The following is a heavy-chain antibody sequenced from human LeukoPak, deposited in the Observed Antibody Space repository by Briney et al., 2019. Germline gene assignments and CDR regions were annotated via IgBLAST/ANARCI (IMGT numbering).Heavy chain of an antibody. V-gene: IGHV3-7*01. D-gene: IGHD3-10*01. Sequence: GGSLRLSCAASGFTLSSHWMGWVRQAPGKGLEWVANIKQDGSETYYVDSVKGRFTISRDNAKNSLYLQMNSLGAEDTAVYYCARELQGSLPDYWGQGTLVTVSS. CDR2: IKQDGSET. CDR3: ARELQGSLPDY. J-gene: IGHJ4*02. CDR1: GFTLSSHW.